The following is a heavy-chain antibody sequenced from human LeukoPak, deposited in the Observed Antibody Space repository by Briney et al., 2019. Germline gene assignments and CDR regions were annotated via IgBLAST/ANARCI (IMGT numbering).Heavy chain of an antibody. V-gene: IGHV3-33*06. CDR1: GFTFSSYG. CDR3: AKGDYYYYYMDV. Sequence: GRSLRLSCAASGFTFSSYGMHWVRQDPGKGLERVAVIWYDGSNKYYADSVKGRFTISRDNSKNTLYLQMNSLRAEDTAVYYCAKGDYYYYYMDVWGKGTTVTVSS. J-gene: IGHJ6*03. CDR2: IWYDGSNK.